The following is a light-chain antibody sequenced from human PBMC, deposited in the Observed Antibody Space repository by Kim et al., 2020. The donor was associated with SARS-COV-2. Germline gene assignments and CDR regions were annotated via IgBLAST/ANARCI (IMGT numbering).Light chain of an antibody. V-gene: IGLV4-69*01. Sequence: SVKLTGTPINGHVGYVIAWHAQHPGKGHRYLMKRNCDGRHSKGDGIPDRFPGSSSGAERHLTISGLQSEDEADYYSQTWGTGIVFGGGTQLTVL. CDR3: QTWGTGIV. CDR1: NGHVGYV. CDR2: RNCDGRH. J-gene: IGLJ3*02.